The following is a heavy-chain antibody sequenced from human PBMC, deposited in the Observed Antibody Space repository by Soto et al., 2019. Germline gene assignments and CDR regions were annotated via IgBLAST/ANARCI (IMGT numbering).Heavy chain of an antibody. CDR1: GASISSSNW. V-gene: IGHV4-4*02. Sequence: QVQLQESGPGLVKPSGTLSLTCAVSGASISSSNWWSWVRQAPGKGLEWIGEIYHSGATTYNPSLKSRATISVDPSNNLFSLKLTSVTAADTAVYFCARDLGTGTDYWGQGTLVTVAS. CDR3: ARDLGTGTDY. D-gene: IGHD1-1*01. CDR2: IYHSGAT. J-gene: IGHJ4*02.